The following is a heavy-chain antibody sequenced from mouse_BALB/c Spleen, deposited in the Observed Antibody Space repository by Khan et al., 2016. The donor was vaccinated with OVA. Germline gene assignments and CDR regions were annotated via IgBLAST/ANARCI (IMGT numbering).Heavy chain of an antibody. D-gene: IGHD3-1*01. CDR1: GYTFTNYW. Sequence: VQLQQSGGEVVRPRTSVKISCKASGYTFTNYWLGWVRQRPGHGLEWIGDIYPGGYLTNYNEQFKDKATLTVETSSTTANMQFRSLTSEDSAVYVCARWATWYFDVWGAGTTVTVSS. V-gene: IGHV1-63*01. J-gene: IGHJ1*01. CDR2: IYPGGYLT. CDR3: ARWATWYFDV.